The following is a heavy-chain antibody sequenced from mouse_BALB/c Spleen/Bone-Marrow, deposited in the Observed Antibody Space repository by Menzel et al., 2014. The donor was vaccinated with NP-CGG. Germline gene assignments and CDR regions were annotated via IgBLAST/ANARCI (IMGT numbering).Heavy chain of an antibody. D-gene: IGHD2-3*01. Sequence: VQLQQSGPELVKPGASVKISCKTSGYTFTDYTLHWVKQSHGKSLEWIGGVNPNIGGTSYNQKFKGKASLAANRSSTTAYMELRSLTSEDSAVYYCARGRWYYWGQGTTLTVSS. J-gene: IGHJ2*01. CDR2: VNPNIGGT. V-gene: IGHV1-22*01. CDR3: ARGRWYY. CDR1: GYTFTDYT.